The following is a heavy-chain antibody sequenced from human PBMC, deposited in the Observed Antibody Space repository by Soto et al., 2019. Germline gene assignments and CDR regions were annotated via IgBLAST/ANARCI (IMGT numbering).Heavy chain of an antibody. D-gene: IGHD3-16*01. CDR1: GGSISSYY. V-gene: IGHV4-59*01. Sequence: ETLSLTCTVSGGSISSYYWSWIRQPPGKGLEWIGYIYYSGSTNYNPSLKSRVTISVDTSKNQFSLKLSSVTAADTAVYYCARFPDSTFGGDNPLPGEYYFDYWGQGTLVTVSS. CDR3: ARFPDSTFGGDNPLPGEYYFDY. J-gene: IGHJ4*02. CDR2: IYYSGST.